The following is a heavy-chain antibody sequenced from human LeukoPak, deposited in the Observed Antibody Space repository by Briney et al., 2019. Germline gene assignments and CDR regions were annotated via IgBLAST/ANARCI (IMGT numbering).Heavy chain of an antibody. J-gene: IGHJ4*02. CDR1: GGSFSDYY. Sequence: SETLSLTCAVYGGSFSDYYWSWIRQSPGQGLEWIGEINHSGSTSYNPSLKSRVTISLDTSENQFSLKMTSVTAADTAIYYCARLSIGYYDSSGLAYWGQGTLVTVSS. D-gene: IGHD3-22*01. CDR2: INHSGST. V-gene: IGHV4-34*01. CDR3: ARLSIGYYDSSGLAY.